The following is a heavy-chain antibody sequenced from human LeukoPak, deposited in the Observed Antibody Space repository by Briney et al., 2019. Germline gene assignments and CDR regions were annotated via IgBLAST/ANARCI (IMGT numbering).Heavy chain of an antibody. D-gene: IGHD6-13*01. CDR2: IYYSGST. Sequence: SETLSLTCTVSGGSISSSRYYWDWIRQSPGKGLEWIGSIYYSGSTYYNPFLKSRVTISVDTSKDQFSLKLSSVTAADTAVYYCASSIQQVVVLFDYWGQGTLVTVSS. CDR1: GGSISSSRYY. V-gene: IGHV4-39*01. CDR3: ASSIQQVVVLFDY. J-gene: IGHJ4*02.